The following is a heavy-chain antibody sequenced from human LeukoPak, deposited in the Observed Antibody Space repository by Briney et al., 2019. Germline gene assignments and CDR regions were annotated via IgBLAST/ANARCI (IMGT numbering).Heavy chain of an antibody. J-gene: IGHJ4*02. CDR3: AKHQPSYSSSWYSYPDY. V-gene: IGHV3-23*01. CDR1: GFIFSSYA. CDR2: IRGSGDST. Sequence: GGSLRLSCAASGFIFSSYAMSWVRQAPGKGLEWVSAIRGSGDSTFYADSVKGRFTISRDNSKNTLYLQMNSLRAEDTAVYYCAKHQPSYSSSWYSYPDYWGQGTLVTVSS. D-gene: IGHD6-13*01.